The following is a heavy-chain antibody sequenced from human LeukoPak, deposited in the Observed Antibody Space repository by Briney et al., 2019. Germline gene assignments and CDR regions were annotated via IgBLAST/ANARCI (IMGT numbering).Heavy chain of an antibody. V-gene: IGHV1-2*02. D-gene: IGHD2-15*01. CDR2: INPNSGGT. J-gene: IGHJ4*02. CDR3: ARDGGKYSTYFDY. CDR1: GYTFTGYY. Sequence: ASVKVSCKASGYTFTGYYMHWVRQAPGQGLEWMGWINPNSGGTNYAQKFQGRVTMTRDTSVSTAYMELNRLRSGDTAVYYCARDGGKYSTYFDYWGQGTLVTVSS.